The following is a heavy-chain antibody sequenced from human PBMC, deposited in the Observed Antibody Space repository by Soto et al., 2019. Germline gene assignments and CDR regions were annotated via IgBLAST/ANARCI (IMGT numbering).Heavy chain of an antibody. CDR1: GGSINSGGYY. V-gene: IGHV4-31*03. Sequence: QVQLQESGPGLVKPSQTLSLTCTVSGGSINSGGYYWSWIRQHPGKGLEWIGFIHSSGSTYYNPSLKSRLTISVDTSKNQFSLKLSSVTAADTAVYYCAKDGPGVGATPVDFWGHGTLVTLSS. CDR3: AKDGPGVGATPVDF. D-gene: IGHD1-26*01. CDR2: IHSSGST. J-gene: IGHJ4*01.